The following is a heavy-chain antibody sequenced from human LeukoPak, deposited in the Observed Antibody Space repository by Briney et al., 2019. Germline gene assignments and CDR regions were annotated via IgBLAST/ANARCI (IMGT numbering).Heavy chain of an antibody. V-gene: IGHV3-23*01. J-gene: IGHJ6*02. Sequence: GGSLRLSCAASGFTFSSYAMSWVRQAPGKGLEWVSAISGSGGSTYYAGSVKGRFTISRDNSKNTLYLQMNSLRAEDTAVYYCAKDLYDSSGYYYYYYGMDVWGQGTTVTVSS. D-gene: IGHD3-22*01. CDR2: ISGSGGST. CDR3: AKDLYDSSGYYYYYYGMDV. CDR1: GFTFSSYA.